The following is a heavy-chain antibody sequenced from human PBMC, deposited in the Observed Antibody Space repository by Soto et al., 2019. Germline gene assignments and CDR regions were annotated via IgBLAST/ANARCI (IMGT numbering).Heavy chain of an antibody. Sequence: QLQLQESGPGLVKPSETLSLTCTVSGGSISSSSYYWGWIRLPPGKGLEWIGSIYYSGSTCYNPSLKSRVTISVDTSKNQFSLKLSSVTAADTAVYYCARHPRHYDSSGRFLDYYGMDVWGQGTTVTVSS. J-gene: IGHJ6*02. CDR2: IYYSGST. D-gene: IGHD3-22*01. CDR1: GGSISSSSYY. CDR3: ARHPRHYDSSGRFLDYYGMDV. V-gene: IGHV4-39*01.